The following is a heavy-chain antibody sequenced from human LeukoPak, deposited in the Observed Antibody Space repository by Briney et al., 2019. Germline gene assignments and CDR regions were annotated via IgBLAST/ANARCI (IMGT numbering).Heavy chain of an antibody. V-gene: IGHV3-33*01. Sequence: PGGSLRLSCAASGFTFSSYGMHWVRQAPGKGLEWVAVIWYDGSNKYYADSVKGRFTISRDNSKNTLYLQMNSLRAEDTAVYYCARDAQDLIAAPFGYWGQGTLVTVSS. CDR3: ARDAQDLIAAPFGY. J-gene: IGHJ4*02. CDR2: IWYDGSNK. CDR1: GFTFSSYG. D-gene: IGHD6-13*01.